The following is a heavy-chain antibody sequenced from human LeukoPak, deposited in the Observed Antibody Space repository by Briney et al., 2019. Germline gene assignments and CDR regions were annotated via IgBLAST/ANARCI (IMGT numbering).Heavy chain of an antibody. CDR1: GFTFSSYG. V-gene: IGHV3-30*02. Sequence: PGGSLRLSCAASGFTFSSYGMHWVRQAPGKGLEWVAFIRYDGSNKYYEDSVKGRFTISRDNSKNTLYLQMNSLRAEDTAVYYCAKEYCSGGSCPFDHWGQGTLVTVSS. D-gene: IGHD2-15*01. J-gene: IGHJ4*02. CDR3: AKEYCSGGSCPFDH. CDR2: IRYDGSNK.